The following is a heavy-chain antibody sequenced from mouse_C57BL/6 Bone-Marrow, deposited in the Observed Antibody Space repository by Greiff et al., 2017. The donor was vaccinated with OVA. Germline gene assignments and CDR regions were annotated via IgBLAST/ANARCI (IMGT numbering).Heavy chain of an antibody. D-gene: IGHD4-1*01. CDR3: ASWEGAVDY. V-gene: IGHV1-59*01. J-gene: IGHJ4*01. Sequence: VQLQQPGADLVRPGTSVKLSCKASGYTFTSYWMHWVKQSPGQGLEWIGVIGPSDSYTNYKHNFKGKATLTVDTSSSTDYMQLSRLTSEDSAVYYGASWEGAVDYWGQGTSVTVSS. CDR1: GYTFTSYW. CDR2: IGPSDSYT.